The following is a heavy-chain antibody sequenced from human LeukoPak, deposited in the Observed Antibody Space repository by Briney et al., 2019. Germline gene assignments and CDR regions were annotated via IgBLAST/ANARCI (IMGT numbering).Heavy chain of an antibody. CDR3: ARDQYDTWSRRGNFDS. Sequence: GGSLRLSCVASGFTFGKYWMSWVRQAPGKGLEWVANIKLDGSEKNYVDSVRGRFTISRDNTKNSLYLQMNSLRVEDTAVFYCARDQYDTWSRRGNFDSWGQGTLVIVSS. J-gene: IGHJ4*02. D-gene: IGHD3-3*01. CDR1: GFTFGKYW. CDR2: IKLDGSEK. V-gene: IGHV3-7*03.